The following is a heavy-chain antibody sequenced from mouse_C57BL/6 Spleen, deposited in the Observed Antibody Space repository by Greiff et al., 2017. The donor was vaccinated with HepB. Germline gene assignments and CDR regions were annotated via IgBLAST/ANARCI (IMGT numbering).Heavy chain of an antibody. Sequence: EVQLQQSGAELVKPGASVKLSCTASGFNIKDYYMHWVKQRTEQGLEWIGRIDPEDGETKYAPKFQGKATITADTSSNTAYLQPSSLTSEDTAVYYCASVPVTAAGYFDVWGTGATVTVSS. CDR3: ASVPVTAAGYFDV. CDR2: IDPEDGET. CDR1: GFNIKDYY. V-gene: IGHV14-2*01. J-gene: IGHJ1*03. D-gene: IGHD1-2*01.